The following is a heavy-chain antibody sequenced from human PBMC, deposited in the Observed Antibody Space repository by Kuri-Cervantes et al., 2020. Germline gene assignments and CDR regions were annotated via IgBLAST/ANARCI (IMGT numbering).Heavy chain of an antibody. J-gene: IGHJ6*02. CDR1: GGTFSSYA. CDR3: ARVVAGLYYYYGMDV. CDR2: IIPIFGTA. V-gene: IGHV1-69*13. D-gene: IGHD6-19*01. Sequence: SVKVSCKASGGTFSSYAISWVRQAPGQGLEWMGGIIPIFGTANYAQKFQGRVTITADESTSTAYMELSSLRSEDTAVYYCARVVAGLYYYYGMDVWGQGTTVTVSS.